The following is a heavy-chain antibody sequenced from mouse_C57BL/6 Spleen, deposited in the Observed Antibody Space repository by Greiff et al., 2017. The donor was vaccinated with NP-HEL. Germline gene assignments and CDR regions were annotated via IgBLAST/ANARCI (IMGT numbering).Heavy chain of an antibody. V-gene: IGHV1-39*01. CDR3: SSITTGVEDYAMDY. CDR1: GYSFTDYN. Sequence: VQLQQSGPELVKPGASVKISCKASGYSFTDYNMNWVKQSNGKSLEWIGVINPNYGTTSYNQKFKGKATLTVDQSSSTAYMQLNSLTSEDSAVYYCSSITTGVEDYAMDYWGQGTSVTVSS. D-gene: IGHD1-1*01. J-gene: IGHJ4*01. CDR2: INPNYGTT.